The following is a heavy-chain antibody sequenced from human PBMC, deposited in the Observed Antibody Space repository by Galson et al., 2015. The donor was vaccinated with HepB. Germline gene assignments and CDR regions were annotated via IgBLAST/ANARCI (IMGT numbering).Heavy chain of an antibody. D-gene: IGHD3-22*01. CDR2: LSRSSSTI. Sequence: SLRLSCAASGFTFSSYGMNWVRQAPGKGLEWVSYLSRSSSTIYYADSVKGRFTISRDNAKTSLYLQMNSLRDEDTAVYYCAISYYYDSSGYAPYYVDYWGQGTLVTVSS. V-gene: IGHV3-48*02. J-gene: IGHJ4*02. CDR1: GFTFSSYG. CDR3: AISYYYDSSGYAPYYVDY.